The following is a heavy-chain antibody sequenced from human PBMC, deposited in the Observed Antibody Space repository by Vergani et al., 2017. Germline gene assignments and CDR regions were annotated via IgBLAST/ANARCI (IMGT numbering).Heavy chain of an antibody. CDR3: AREDPAAAILGY. J-gene: IGHJ4*02. CDR2: INPSGGST. Sequence: QVQLVQSGAEVKKPGASVKVSCKASGYTFTGYYMHWVRQAPGQGLEWMGIINPSGGSTSYAQKFQGRVTMTRDTSTSTVYMELSSLRSEDTAVYYCAREDPAAAILGYWGQGTLVTVSS. CDR1: GYTFTGYY. D-gene: IGHD2-2*02. V-gene: IGHV1-46*03.